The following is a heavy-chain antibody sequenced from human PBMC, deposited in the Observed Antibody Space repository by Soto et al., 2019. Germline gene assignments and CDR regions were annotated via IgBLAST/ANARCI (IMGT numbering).Heavy chain of an antibody. CDR2: IKTKSDGGPT. V-gene: IGHV3-15*07. J-gene: IGHJ3*02. CDR3: TRNDASDI. Sequence: GGSLRLSCVASGFTFSSVWMNWVRQAPGKGLEWVGRIKTKSDGGPTDYAAPVKGRFTISRDDSKNTVYLQMNSLKTEDTALYYCTRNDASDIWGQGTMVTVSS. CDR1: GFTFSSVW.